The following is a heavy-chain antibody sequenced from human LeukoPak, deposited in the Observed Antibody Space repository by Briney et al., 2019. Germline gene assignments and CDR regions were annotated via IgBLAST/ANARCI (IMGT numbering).Heavy chain of an antibody. V-gene: IGHV4-30-2*01. CDR3: ARGGRQLAIDY. D-gene: IGHD6-13*01. J-gene: IGHJ4*02. CDR1: GGSISSGGYS. Sequence: SQTLSLTCAVSGGSISSGGYSWSWIRQPPGKGLEWIGYIYHSGSTYYNPSLKSRVTISVDRSKNQFSLKLSSVTAADTAVYYCARGGRQLAIDYWGQGTLVTVSS. CDR2: IYHSGST.